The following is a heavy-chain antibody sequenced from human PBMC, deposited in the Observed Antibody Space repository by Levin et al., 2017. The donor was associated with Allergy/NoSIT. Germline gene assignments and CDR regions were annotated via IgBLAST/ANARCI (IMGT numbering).Heavy chain of an antibody. CDR3: ARVLFDCGGDCHYGMDV. Sequence: PSETLSLTCTVSGGSISSGGYYWSCIRQHPGKGLEWIGYIYYSGSTYYNPSLKSRVTISVDTSKNQFSLKLSSVTAADTAVYYCARVLFDCGGDCHYGMDVWGQGTTVTVSS. V-gene: IGHV4-31*03. CDR2: IYYSGST. J-gene: IGHJ6*02. D-gene: IGHD2-21*02. CDR1: GGSISSGGYY.